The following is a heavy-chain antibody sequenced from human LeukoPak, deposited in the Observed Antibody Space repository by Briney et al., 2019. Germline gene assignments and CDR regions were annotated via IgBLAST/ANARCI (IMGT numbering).Heavy chain of an antibody. CDR3: ARRAKTERGHSYGLDY. J-gene: IGHJ4*02. D-gene: IGHD5-18*01. Sequence: PSETLSLTCTVSGGSISSPNFYWAWIRQPPGQGLEWLGSISYSGSTYYNPSLMSRVTISVDTSKNQFSLKLSSVTAADTAVYYCARRAKTERGHSYGLDYWGQGTLVTVSP. CDR2: ISYSGST. CDR1: GGSISSPNFY. V-gene: IGHV4-39*01.